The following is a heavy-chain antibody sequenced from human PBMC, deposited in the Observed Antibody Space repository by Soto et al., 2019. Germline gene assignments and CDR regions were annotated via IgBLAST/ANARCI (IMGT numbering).Heavy chain of an antibody. V-gene: IGHV4-34*01. CDR3: ARGETPPGGGYYYYYYYMDV. CDR1: GGSFSGYY. J-gene: IGHJ6*03. D-gene: IGHD5-12*01. Sequence: SETLSLTCAVYGGSFSGYYWSWIRQPPGKGLEWIGEINHSGSTNYNPSLKSRVTISVDTSKNQFSLKLSSVTAADTAVYYCARGETPPGGGYYYYYYYMDVWGKGTTVTVSS. CDR2: INHSGST.